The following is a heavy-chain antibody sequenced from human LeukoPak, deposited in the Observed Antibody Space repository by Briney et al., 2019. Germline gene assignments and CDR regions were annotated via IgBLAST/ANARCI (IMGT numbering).Heavy chain of an antibody. V-gene: IGHV3-33*06. J-gene: IGHJ4*02. D-gene: IGHD4-17*01. CDR3: AKDRDGDSDY. Sequence: GGSLRLSCAASGFTFSSYGMHWVRQAPGKGLECVAVIWYDGSNKYYADSVKGRFTISRDNSKNTLYLQMNSLRAEDTAVYYCAKDRDGDSDYWGQGTLVTVSS. CDR2: IWYDGSNK. CDR1: GFTFSSYG.